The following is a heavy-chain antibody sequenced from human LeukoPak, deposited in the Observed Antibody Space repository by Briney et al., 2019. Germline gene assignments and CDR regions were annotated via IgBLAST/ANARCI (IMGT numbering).Heavy chain of an antibody. CDR1: GGSISSYY. CDR3: ARGVYIAAARYGY. CDR2: IYYSGTT. J-gene: IGHJ4*02. Sequence: PSETLSLTCTVSGGSISSYYWSWIRQPPGKGLEWIGYIYYSGTTNYNPSLKSRVTISVDTSKNQFSLKLSSVTAADTAVYYCARGVYIAAARYGYWGQGTLVTVSS. V-gene: IGHV4-59*01. D-gene: IGHD6-13*01.